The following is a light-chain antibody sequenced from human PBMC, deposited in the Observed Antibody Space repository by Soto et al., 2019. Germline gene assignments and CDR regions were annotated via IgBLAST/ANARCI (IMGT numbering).Light chain of an antibody. J-gene: IGKJ5*01. CDR1: QSVRTS. V-gene: IGKV3-11*01. CDR3: QQRSNWPPIT. Sequence: EIVMTQLPSTLSVSPGERATLSCRASQSVRTSLAWYQQKPGQAPRLLIYGASTRATGVPARFSGSGSGTDFTLTISSLEPEDFAVYYCQQRSNWPPITFGQGTRLEIK. CDR2: GAS.